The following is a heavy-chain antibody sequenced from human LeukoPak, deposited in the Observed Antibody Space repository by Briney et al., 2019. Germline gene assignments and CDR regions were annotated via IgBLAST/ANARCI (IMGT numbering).Heavy chain of an antibody. CDR2: IPYDGSNK. CDR1: GFTFSNYA. J-gene: IGHJ3*02. CDR3: AKDYDSSGWAAFDI. D-gene: IGHD3-22*01. Sequence: GGSLRLSCAASGFTFSNYAIHWVRQAPGKGLEWVALIPYDGSNKYYADSVKGRFTISRDNSKSTLYLQMNSLRAEDTAVYYCAKDYDSSGWAAFDIWGQGTMVTVSS. V-gene: IGHV3-30-3*01.